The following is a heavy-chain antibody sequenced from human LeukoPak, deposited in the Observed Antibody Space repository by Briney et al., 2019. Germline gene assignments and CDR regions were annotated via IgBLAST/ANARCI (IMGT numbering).Heavy chain of an antibody. CDR3: AKLSGTYGDSEIDY. CDR1: GFTFSYYA. Sequence: GGSLRLSCAVSGFTFSYYAMSWVRQAPGKGLEWVSTMGGSGGGTYYADSVKGRFTISRDNSKNTLYLQMNSLRAEDTAVYYCAKLSGTYGDSEIDYWGQGTLVTVSS. D-gene: IGHD4-17*01. CDR2: MGGSGGGT. V-gene: IGHV3-23*01. J-gene: IGHJ4*02.